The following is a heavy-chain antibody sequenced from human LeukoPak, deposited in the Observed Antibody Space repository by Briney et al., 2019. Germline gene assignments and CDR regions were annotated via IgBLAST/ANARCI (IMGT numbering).Heavy chain of an antibody. Sequence: PSQTLSLTCTVSGASISSGGYYWSWIRQHPGKGREWIGYIYYSGSTYYNPSLKSRVTISVDTSKNQFSLKLSSVTAADTAVYYCAREGYSGYDAPNYFDYWGQGTLVTVSP. J-gene: IGHJ4*02. CDR2: IYYSGST. CDR3: AREGYSGYDAPNYFDY. CDR1: GASISSGGYY. V-gene: IGHV4-31*03. D-gene: IGHD5-12*01.